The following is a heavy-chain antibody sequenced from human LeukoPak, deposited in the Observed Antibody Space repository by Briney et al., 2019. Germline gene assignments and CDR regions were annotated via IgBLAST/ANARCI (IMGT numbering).Heavy chain of an antibody. D-gene: IGHD3-22*01. Sequence: PGGSLRLSCAASGFTFSNAYMSWVRQAPGKGLEWVSAISGSGGSTYYADSVKGRFTISRDNSKNTLYLQMNSLRAEDTAVYYCAKDSSGYYSYNWFDPWGQGTLVTVSS. CDR1: GFTFSNAY. CDR3: AKDSSGYYSYNWFDP. J-gene: IGHJ5*02. CDR2: ISGSGGST. V-gene: IGHV3-23*01.